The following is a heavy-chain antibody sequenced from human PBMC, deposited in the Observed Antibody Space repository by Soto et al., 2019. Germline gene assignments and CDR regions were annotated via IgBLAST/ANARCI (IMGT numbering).Heavy chain of an antibody. Sequence: VASVKVSCKASGGTFSSYTISWVRQAPGQGLEWVGRIIPILGIANYAQKFQGRVTITADKSTSTAYMELSSLRSEDTAVYYCASFQGLANAENWYFDLWGRGTLVTVSS. D-gene: IGHD1-1*01. CDR3: ASFQGLANAENWYFDL. CDR1: GGTFSSYT. CDR2: IIPILGIA. V-gene: IGHV1-69*02. J-gene: IGHJ2*01.